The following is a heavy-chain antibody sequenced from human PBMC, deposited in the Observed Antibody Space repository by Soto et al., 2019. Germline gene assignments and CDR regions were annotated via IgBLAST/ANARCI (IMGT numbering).Heavy chain of an antibody. CDR1: GYTLTELS. Sequence: ASVKDSCKVSGYTLTELSMHWVRQAPGKGLEWMGGFDPEDGETIYAQKFQGRVTMTEDTSTDTAYMELSSLRSEDTAVYYCAMRYGSGSYEYFQHWGQGTLVTVSS. V-gene: IGHV1-24*01. D-gene: IGHD3-10*01. J-gene: IGHJ1*01. CDR2: FDPEDGET. CDR3: AMRYGSGSYEYFQH.